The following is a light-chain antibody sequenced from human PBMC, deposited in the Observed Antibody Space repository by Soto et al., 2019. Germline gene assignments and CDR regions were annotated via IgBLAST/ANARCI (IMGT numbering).Light chain of an antibody. Sequence: ETVMTQSPATLSVSPGERATLSCRASQSVSSNLAWYQQKPGQPPRLLIYDISTRATGIPTRFSGSGSGTEFTLTISSLQSEDFAVYYCQQYNNWPPGTFGQGTKVDIK. V-gene: IGKV3D-15*01. CDR1: QSVSSN. J-gene: IGKJ1*01. CDR2: DIS. CDR3: QQYNNWPPGT.